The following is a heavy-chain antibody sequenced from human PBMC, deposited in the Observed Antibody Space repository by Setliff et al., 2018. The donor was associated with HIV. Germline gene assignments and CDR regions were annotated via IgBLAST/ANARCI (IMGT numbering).Heavy chain of an antibody. J-gene: IGHJ5*02. CDR2: IDSSGTT. CDR3: ARDRHSSGLGSYGP. D-gene: IGHD3-10*01. Sequence: PSETLSLTCTVSGGSISSENHYLTWIRQPAGRGLEWIGRIDSSGTTDYKPSLKGRVAISVDTSRNQFSLRVTSVTAADTAVYFCARDRHSSGLGSYGPWGPGILVTVPQ. V-gene: IGHV4-61*02. CDR1: GGSISSENHY.